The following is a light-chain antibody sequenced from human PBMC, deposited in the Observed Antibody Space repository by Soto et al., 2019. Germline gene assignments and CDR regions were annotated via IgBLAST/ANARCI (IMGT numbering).Light chain of an antibody. Sequence: DIQMTQSPSSLSASVGDRVTITCRASQSINHWLAWYQQKPGKAPKFLIYDASTLRNGVPSRFRGRGSGTEFPLTISSLQPDDFSTYYCQQYDSHPYTFGQGTKVEI. J-gene: IGKJ2*01. CDR2: DAS. V-gene: IGKV1-5*01. CDR1: QSINHW. CDR3: QQYDSHPYT.